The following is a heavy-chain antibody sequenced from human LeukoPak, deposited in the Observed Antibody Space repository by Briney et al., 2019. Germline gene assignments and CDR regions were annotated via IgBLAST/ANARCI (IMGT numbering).Heavy chain of an antibody. D-gene: IGHD3-22*01. V-gene: IGHV4-31*03. CDR1: GGSISSGGYY. CDR3: ARGYYDWGGGCGQNWFDP. Sequence: SETLSLTCTVSGGSISSGGYYWSWIRQHPGKGLEWIGYIYYSGSTYYNPSLKSRVTISVDTSKNQFSLKLSSVTAADTAVYYCARGYYDWGGGCGQNWFDPWGQGTLVTVSS. CDR2: IYYSGST. J-gene: IGHJ5*02.